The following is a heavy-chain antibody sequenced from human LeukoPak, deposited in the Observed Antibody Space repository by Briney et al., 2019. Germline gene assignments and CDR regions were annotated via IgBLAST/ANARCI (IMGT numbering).Heavy chain of an antibody. V-gene: IGHV4-4*07. CDR2: IYTSGST. Sequence: SETLSLTCTVSGGSISSYYWSWIRQPAGKGLEWIGRIYTSGSTNYNPSLKSRVTMSVDTSKNQFSLKLSSVTAADTAVYYCARVVVPAAISYYYYYYMDVWGKGTTVTVSS. J-gene: IGHJ6*03. D-gene: IGHD2-2*01. CDR3: ARVVVPAAISYYYYYYMDV. CDR1: GGSISSYY.